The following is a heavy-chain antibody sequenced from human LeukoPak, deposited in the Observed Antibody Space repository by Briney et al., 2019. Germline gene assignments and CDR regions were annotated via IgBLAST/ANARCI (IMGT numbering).Heavy chain of an antibody. CDR2: IWYDGSNK. Sequence: GRSLRLSCAASGFTFSSYGMHWVRQAPGKGLEWVAVIWYDGSNKYYADSVKGRFTISRDNAKNSLYLQMNSLRAEDTAVYCCARVFDTWGQGTLVTVSS. V-gene: IGHV3-33*01. CDR1: GFTFSSYG. CDR3: ARVFDT. J-gene: IGHJ5*02.